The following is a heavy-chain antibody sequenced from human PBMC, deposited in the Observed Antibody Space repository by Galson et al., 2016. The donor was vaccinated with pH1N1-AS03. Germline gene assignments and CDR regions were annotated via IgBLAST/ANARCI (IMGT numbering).Heavy chain of an antibody. V-gene: IGHV3-21*01. CDR3: ARGAYDSSGYGGWFDP. Sequence: SLRLSCAASGFKFSTHTINWVRQAPGKGLEWVSSISTSSLHKYYADSVKGRFTISRDNTKNSVYLQMNSLRAEDTAVYFCARGAYDSSGYGGWFDPWGQGTLVIVSS. CDR1: GFKFSTHT. J-gene: IGHJ5*02. D-gene: IGHD3-22*01. CDR2: ISTSSLHK.